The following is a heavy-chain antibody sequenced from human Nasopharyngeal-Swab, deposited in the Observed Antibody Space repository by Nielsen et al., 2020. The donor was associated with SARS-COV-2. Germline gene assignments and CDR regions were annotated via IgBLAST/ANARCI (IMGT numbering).Heavy chain of an antibody. D-gene: IGHD1-26*01. Sequence: GESLKISCKGSGYSFTTYWIGWVRQMPGKVLEWMGIIYPGDSNTRYSPSFQGQVTISVDKYSGTAYLQWSSLKASDTAIYYCARPMRPMGHYYFGMDVWGQGTTVTVSS. V-gene: IGHV5-51*01. J-gene: IGHJ6*02. CDR2: IYPGDSNT. CDR1: GYSFTTYW. CDR3: ARPMRPMGHYYFGMDV.